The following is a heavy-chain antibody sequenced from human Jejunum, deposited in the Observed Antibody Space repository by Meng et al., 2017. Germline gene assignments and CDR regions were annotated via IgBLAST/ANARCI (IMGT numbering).Heavy chain of an antibody. D-gene: IGHD1-26*01. CDR2: ISSSGTII. CDR1: GGTFSDYY. CDR3: ARGSGNYAGWFDP. Sequence: VQLVQSGAEVKKPGSSVKVSCKASGGTFSDYYMSWIRQAPGKGLEWVSYISSSGTIIYYADSVKDRFSISRDNGKNSLNLQMNGLRVDDTAVYFCARGSGNYAGWFDPWGQGTLVTVSS. J-gene: IGHJ5*02. V-gene: IGHV3-11*04.